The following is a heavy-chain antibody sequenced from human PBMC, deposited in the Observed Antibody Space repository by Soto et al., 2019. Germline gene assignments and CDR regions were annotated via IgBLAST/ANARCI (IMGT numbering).Heavy chain of an antibody. V-gene: IGHV3-23*01. CDR1: GFTFRTYA. CDR3: AREYYAPDV. J-gene: IGHJ6*02. Sequence: EVQMLESGGGLVQPGGSLRLSCAASGFTFRTYAMSWVRQAPGKGLEWVSGISGSGGSTYYADSVKGRFTISRDNSKNTLYLQMNSLRDEDTALYYCAREYYAPDVWGQGTTVTVSS. CDR2: ISGSGGST. D-gene: IGHD2-2*01.